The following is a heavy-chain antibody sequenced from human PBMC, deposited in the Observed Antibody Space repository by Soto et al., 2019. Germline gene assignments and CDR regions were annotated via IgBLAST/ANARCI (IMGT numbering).Heavy chain of an antibody. D-gene: IGHD3-22*01. CDR3: ARTHYYDSSGYYYELPDAFDI. CDR2: IYYSGST. J-gene: IGHJ3*02. CDR1: GGSISSGGYY. V-gene: IGHV4-31*03. Sequence: QVQLQESGPGLVKPSQTLSLTCTVSGGSISSGGYYWSWIRQHPGKGLEWIGYIYYSGSTYYNPSLKSRVTISVDTSKNQFSLKLSSVTAADTAVYYCARTHYYDSSGYYYELPDAFDIWGQGTMVTVSS.